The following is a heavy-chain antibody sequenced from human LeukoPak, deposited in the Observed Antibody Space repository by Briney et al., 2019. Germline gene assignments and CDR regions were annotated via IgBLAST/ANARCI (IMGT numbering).Heavy chain of an antibody. D-gene: IGHD3-9*01. V-gene: IGHV4-34*01. J-gene: IGHJ5*02. Sequence: SETLSLTCAVYGGSFSGYSWSWIRQPPGKGLELIGELNHSGSTTYNPSLKSRVTISVDTSKNQFSLKLSSVTAADTAVFFFQAEDGIRDFDWLSTDNWFDPWGQGTLVTVSS. CDR2: LNHSGST. CDR3: QAEDGIRDFDWLSTDNWFDP. CDR1: GGSFSGYS.